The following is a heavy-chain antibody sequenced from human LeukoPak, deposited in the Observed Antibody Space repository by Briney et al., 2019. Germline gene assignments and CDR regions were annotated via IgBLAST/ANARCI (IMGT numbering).Heavy chain of an antibody. J-gene: IGHJ4*02. V-gene: IGHV4-4*07. CDR2: IYSTGST. CDR1: GGSISSYY. CDR3: ARQIASAGTAGFDF. D-gene: IGHD6-13*01. Sequence: PSETLSLTCTVSGGSISSYYWSWIRQPAGRGLEWIGRIYSTGSTNYNPSLKSRVTMSVDTSKNQFSLRLRSVTAADTAVYYCARQIASAGTAGFDFWGQGALVTVSS.